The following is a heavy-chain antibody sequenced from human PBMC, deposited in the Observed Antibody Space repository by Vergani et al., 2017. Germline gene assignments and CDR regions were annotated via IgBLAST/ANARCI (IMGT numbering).Heavy chain of an antibody. V-gene: IGHV5-51*01. Sequence: EVQLVQSGAEVKKPGESLKISCKGSGYSFTSYWIGWVRQMPXKGLEWMGIIYPGDSDTRYSPSFQGQVTISADKSSSTAYLQWSSLKASDTAMYYCARFEYYDSSGYYPGYYGMDVWGQGTTVTVSS. D-gene: IGHD3-22*01. J-gene: IGHJ6*02. CDR2: IYPGDSDT. CDR1: GYSFTSYW. CDR3: ARFEYYDSSGYYPGYYGMDV.